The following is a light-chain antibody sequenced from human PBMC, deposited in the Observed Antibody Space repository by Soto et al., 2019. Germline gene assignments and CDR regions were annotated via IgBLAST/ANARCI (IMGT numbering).Light chain of an antibody. J-gene: IGLJ2*01. CDR2: DDS. CDR1: NMLSKS. V-gene: IGLV3-21*02. CDR3: QVWDSSSDHVV. Sequence: SYELTQPPSVSVAPGQTARITGGGNNMLSKSVHWYQKKTGQSPVLVVYDDSDRPSGIPERFSGSNSGNTATLTISRVEAGDEADYYCQVWDSSSDHVVFGGGTKVTVL.